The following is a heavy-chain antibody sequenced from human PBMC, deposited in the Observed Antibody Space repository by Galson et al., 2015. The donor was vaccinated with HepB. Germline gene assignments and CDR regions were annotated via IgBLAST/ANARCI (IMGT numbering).Heavy chain of an antibody. D-gene: IGHD2-8*02. V-gene: IGHV3-23*01. CDR1: GFTFSTYA. Sequence: SLRLSCAASGFTFSTYAMSWVRQTPGKGLEWVAAISGSDDGTYHAASVRGRFTISRDGSKNTLYLQMNRLRAEDTATYYCAKGMAGSCTRVLCYSFDYWGQGSLVTVSS. CDR3: AKGMAGSCTRVLCYSFDY. CDR2: ISGSDDGT. J-gene: IGHJ4*02.